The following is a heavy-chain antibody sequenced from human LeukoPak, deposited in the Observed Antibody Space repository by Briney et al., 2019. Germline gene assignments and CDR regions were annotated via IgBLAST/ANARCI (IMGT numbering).Heavy chain of an antibody. CDR1: GFTFNGYA. V-gene: IGHV3-23*01. D-gene: IGHD6-19*01. Sequence: GGSLRLSCEGSGFTFNGYAFSWVRQAPGKGLEWVAVTGGSDDNTHYADSAKGRFTISRDNSEKRLFLQMNSLRPDDSALYYCAKDLMTGFSSGWYFAYWGQGTLVTVSS. CDR2: TGGSDDNT. CDR3: AKDLMTGFSSGWYFAY. J-gene: IGHJ4*02.